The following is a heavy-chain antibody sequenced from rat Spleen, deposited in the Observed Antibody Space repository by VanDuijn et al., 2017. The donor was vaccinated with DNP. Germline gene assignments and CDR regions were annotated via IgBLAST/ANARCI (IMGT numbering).Heavy chain of an antibody. CDR3: ARHHGYRRYFDY. D-gene: IGHD1-4*01. CDR2: ISPSGGST. V-gene: IGHV5-25*01. Sequence: EVQLVESGGGLVQPGRSLKLSCAASGFTFSNYDMAWVRQAPTKGLEWVASISPSGGSTYYRDSVKGRFTVSRDNAKSSLYLQMDSLRSEDTATYYCARHHGYRRYFDYWGQGVMVTVSS. CDR1: GFTFSNYD. J-gene: IGHJ2*01.